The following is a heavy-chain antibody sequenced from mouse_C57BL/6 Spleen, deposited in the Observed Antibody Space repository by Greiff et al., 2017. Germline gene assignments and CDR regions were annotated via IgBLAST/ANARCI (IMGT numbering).Heavy chain of an antibody. V-gene: IGHV1-82*01. Sequence: QVQLKESGPELVKPGASVKISCKASGYAFSSSWMNWVKQRPGKGLEWIGRIYPGDGDPNYNGKFKGKATLTADKSSSTAYMQRSSLTSEDSAVYFCARGWDGLAMDYWGQGTSVTVSS. D-gene: IGHD4-1*01. CDR2: IYPGDGDP. J-gene: IGHJ4*01. CDR1: GYAFSSSW. CDR3: ARGWDGLAMDY.